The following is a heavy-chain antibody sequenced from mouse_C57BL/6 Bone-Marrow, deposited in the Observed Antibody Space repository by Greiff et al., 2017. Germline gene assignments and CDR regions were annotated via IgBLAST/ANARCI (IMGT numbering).Heavy chain of an antibody. CDR1: GYTFTSYW. CDR3: ASAGLLLRLLWYFDV. D-gene: IGHD2-12*01. CDR2: IYPGSGSP. J-gene: IGHJ1*03. Sequence: QVQLQQPGAELVKPGASVKMSCKASGYTFTSYWITWVKQRPGQGLEWIGDIYPGSGSPNYNEKFKSKATLTVDTSSSTAYMQLSSLASEDSAVYSWASAGLLLRLLWYFDVWGTGTTVTVSS. V-gene: IGHV1-55*01.